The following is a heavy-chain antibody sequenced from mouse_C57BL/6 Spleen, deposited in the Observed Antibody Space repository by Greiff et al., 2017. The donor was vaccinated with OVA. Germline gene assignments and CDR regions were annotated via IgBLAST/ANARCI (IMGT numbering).Heavy chain of an antibody. V-gene: IGHV2-5*01. CDR3: AKNGIYYDYDDAMDY. J-gene: IGHJ4*01. Sequence: QVQLQQSGPGLVQPSQSLSITCTVSGFSLTSYGVHWVRQSPGKGLEWLGVIWRGGSTDYNAAFMSRLSITKDNSKSQVFFKMNSLQADDTAIYYCAKNGIYYDYDDAMDYWGQGTSVTVSS. CDR2: IWRGGST. D-gene: IGHD2-4*01. CDR1: GFSLTSYG.